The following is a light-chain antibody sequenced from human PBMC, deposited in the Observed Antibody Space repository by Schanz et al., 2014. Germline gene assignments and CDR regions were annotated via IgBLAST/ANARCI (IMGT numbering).Light chain of an antibody. CDR3: QQHRNWPLT. Sequence: DIVMTQSPVTLSVSPGERATLSCWASQSVSSNLAWYQQKPGQAPRLLISGASSRATGIPDRFSGSGSGTDFTLTISRLEPEDFAVYYCQQHRNWPLTFGGGTKVEIK. CDR1: QSVSSN. V-gene: IGKV3D-15*01. CDR2: GAS. J-gene: IGKJ4*01.